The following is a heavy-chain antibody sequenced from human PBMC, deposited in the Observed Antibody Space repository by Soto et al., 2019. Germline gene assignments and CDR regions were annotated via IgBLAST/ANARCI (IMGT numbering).Heavy chain of an antibody. CDR3: ARMRGLGEISACCDY. CDR1: GGSISDYQ. J-gene: IGHJ4*02. CDR2: IYYSGRT. D-gene: IGHD3-16*02. V-gene: IGHV4-59*01. Sequence: QVQLQESGPGLVKPSETLSLTCSISGGSISDYQWSWIRQPPGEGLEWIGYIYYSGRTNYNPSLKSRVTISLDTSTKQFSLTLRSVTAADTAVYYCARMRGLGEISACCDYWGQGALVTVSS.